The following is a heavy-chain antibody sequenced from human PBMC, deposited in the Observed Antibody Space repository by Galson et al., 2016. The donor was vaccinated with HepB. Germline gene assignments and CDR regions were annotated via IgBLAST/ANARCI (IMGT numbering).Heavy chain of an antibody. CDR2: ISAHSNSI. CDR3: ARGYSGASTY. CDR1: GFTFGDFY. Sequence: SLRLSCAASGFTFGDFYMSWIRQAPGKGLEFVAYISAHSNSIYYADSVQGRFTVSRDNAQNSLYLRMNSLRVDDTAVYFCARGYSGASTYWGQGTLVAVSS. V-gene: IGHV3-11*04. J-gene: IGHJ4*02. D-gene: IGHD4-11*01.